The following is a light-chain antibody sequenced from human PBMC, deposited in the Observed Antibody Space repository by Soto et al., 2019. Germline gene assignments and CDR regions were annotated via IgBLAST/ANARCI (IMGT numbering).Light chain of an antibody. CDR2: WAS. CDR1: RSVLYKSNNKNH. CDR3: QQYFDVPFT. V-gene: IGKV4-1*01. J-gene: IGKJ4*01. Sequence: IVMTQSPDSLAVSLGERATMNCKCSRSVLYKSNNKNHLAWYQQKQGQPPQLVIYWASTRESGVPERLSGSGYGTDFTLTISSMEDEDVEFYWCQQYFDVPFTFGGGTKVDIK.